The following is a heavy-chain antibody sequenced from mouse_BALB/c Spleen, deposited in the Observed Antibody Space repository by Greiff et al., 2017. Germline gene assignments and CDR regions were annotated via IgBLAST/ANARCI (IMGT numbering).Heavy chain of an antibody. CDR2: ISSGSSTI. CDR3: ARSPLYYGSYYYAMDY. D-gene: IGHD1-1*01. CDR1: GFTFSSFG. Sequence: EVHLVESGGGLVQPGGSRKLSCAASGFTFSSFGMHWVRQAPEKGLEWVAYISSGSSTIYYADTVKGRFTISRDNPKNTLFLQMTSLRSEDTAMYYCARSPLYYGSYYYAMDYWGQGTSVTVSS. V-gene: IGHV5-17*02. J-gene: IGHJ4*01.